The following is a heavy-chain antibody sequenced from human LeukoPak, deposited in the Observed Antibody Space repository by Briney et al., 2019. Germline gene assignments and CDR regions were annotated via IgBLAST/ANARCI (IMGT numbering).Heavy chain of an antibody. CDR2: IYTSGST. D-gene: IGHD2-2*01. V-gene: IGHV4-4*07. CDR3: ARDHCSSTSCYAHAFDI. CDR1: GGSISSHY. J-gene: IGHJ3*02. Sequence: SETLSLTCTVSGGSISSHYRSWIRQPAGKGLEWIGRIYTSGSTNYNPSLKSRVTMSVDTSKNQFSLKLSSVTAADTAVYYCARDHCSSTSCYAHAFDIWGQGTMVTVSS.